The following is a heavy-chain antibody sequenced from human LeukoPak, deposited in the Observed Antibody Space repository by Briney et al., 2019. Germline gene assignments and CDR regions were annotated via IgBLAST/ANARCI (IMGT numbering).Heavy chain of an antibody. D-gene: IGHD3-3*01. CDR2: IHTSGST. CDR3: SRDPSKYYDFWSGYFTWFDP. J-gene: IGHJ5*02. CDR1: GVSISSGSYY. V-gene: IGHV4-61*02. Sequence: SETLSLTCTVSGVSISSGSYYWSWIRQPAGRGLEWIGRIHTSGSTNYNPSLKSRVTISVDTSKNQFSLKLSSVTAADTAVYYCSRDPSKYYDFWSGYFTWFDPWGQGTLVTVSS.